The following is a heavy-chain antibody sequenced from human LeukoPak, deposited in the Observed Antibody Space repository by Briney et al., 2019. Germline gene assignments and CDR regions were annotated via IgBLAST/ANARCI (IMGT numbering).Heavy chain of an antibody. V-gene: IGHV4-38-2*01. CDR2: VFHSGST. D-gene: IGHD3-9*01. CDR3: ARSILTGAIGS. Sequence: PSETLSLTCAVSGYSITSHYSWDWIRQPPGKGLEWIGSVFHSGSTYYNPSLKSRVAISVDTSRDQLSLKLTSVTAADTAVYYCARSILTGAIGSLGQGGLVTVTS. CDR1: GYSITSHYS. J-gene: IGHJ4*02.